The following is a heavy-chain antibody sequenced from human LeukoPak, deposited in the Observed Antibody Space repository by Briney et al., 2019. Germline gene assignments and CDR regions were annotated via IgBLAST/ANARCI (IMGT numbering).Heavy chain of an antibody. D-gene: IGHD2-21*02. J-gene: IGHJ4*02. V-gene: IGHV5-51*01. CDR2: IYPGGYGT. CDR1: GYSFSNYW. CDR3: SIPPGYCRNDCSFDL. Sequence: GESLRISCEGSGYSFSNYWIGWGRQVSGKGVGWRWIIYPGGYGTRDSPSFEGLVTISVDKSISTAYLQPSSIKASDTAMDYSSIPPGYCRNDCSFDLWGQGTMVTVSS.